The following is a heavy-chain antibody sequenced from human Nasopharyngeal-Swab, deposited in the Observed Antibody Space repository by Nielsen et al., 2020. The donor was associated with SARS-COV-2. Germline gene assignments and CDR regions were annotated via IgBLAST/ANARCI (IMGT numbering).Heavy chain of an antibody. CDR3: ARVDRITIFGVAPWAHWYFDL. CDR2: ISSSGSTI. J-gene: IGHJ2*01. Sequence: GSLKISCAASGFTFSSYEMNWVRQAPGKGLEWVSYISSSGSTIYYADSVKGRFTISRDNAKNSLYLQMNSLRAEDTAVYYCARVDRITIFGVAPWAHWYFDLWGRGTLVTVSS. CDR1: GFTFSSYE. V-gene: IGHV3-48*03. D-gene: IGHD3-3*01.